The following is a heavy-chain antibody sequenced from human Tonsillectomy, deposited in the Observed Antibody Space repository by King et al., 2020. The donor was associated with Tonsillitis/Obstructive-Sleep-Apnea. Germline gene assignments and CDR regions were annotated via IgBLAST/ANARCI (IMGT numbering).Heavy chain of an antibody. V-gene: IGHV4-59*01. CDR1: GGSISSYY. CDR2: IYYSGSS. D-gene: IGHD5-12*01. Sequence: VQLQESGPGLVKPSETLSLTCTVSGGSISSYYWSWIRQPPGKGLEWIGYIYYSGSSNYNPSLKSRVTISVDTSKNQFSLKLSSVTAADTAVYYLARDDNSGYDWGALDIWGQGTMVTVSS. J-gene: IGHJ3*02. CDR3: ARDDNSGYDWGALDI.